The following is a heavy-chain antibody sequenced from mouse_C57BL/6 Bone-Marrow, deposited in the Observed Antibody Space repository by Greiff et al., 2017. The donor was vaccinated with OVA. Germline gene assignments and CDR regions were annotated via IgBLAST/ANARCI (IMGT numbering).Heavy chain of an antibody. J-gene: IGHJ3*01. D-gene: IGHD3-2*02. CDR3: ARLGSSGYEAY. Sequence: EVQLVESGGDLVKPGGSLKLSCAASGFTFSSYGMSWVRQTPDKRLERVATISSGGSYTYYPDSVKGRFTISRDNAKNTLYLQMSSLKSEDTAMYYCARLGSSGYEAYWGQGTLVTVSA. CDR1: GFTFSSYG. V-gene: IGHV5-6*01. CDR2: ISSGGSYT.